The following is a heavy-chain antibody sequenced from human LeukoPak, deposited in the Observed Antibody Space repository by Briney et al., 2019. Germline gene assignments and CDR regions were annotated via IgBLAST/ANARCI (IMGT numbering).Heavy chain of an antibody. CDR3: ARDRDGYNLDF. D-gene: IGHD5-24*01. J-gene: IGHJ3*01. V-gene: IGHV5-51*01. CDR2: IYPGVSDT. Sequence: EPLKISCKGPGYSFTGYWVGWVRQIPGKGLEWMGIIYPGVSDTIYSPSFQGHVTISADKSSSTAYLEWSSVKASDTAMYYCARDRDGYNLDFWGQGTMVTVSS. CDR1: GYSFTGYW.